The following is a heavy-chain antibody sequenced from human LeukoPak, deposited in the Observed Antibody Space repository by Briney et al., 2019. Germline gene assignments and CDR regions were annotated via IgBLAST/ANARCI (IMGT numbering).Heavy chain of an antibody. CDR3: ATVPCVISSCSPDNWFDP. D-gene: IGHD2-2*01. J-gene: IGHJ5*02. CDR1: GYTFTDYY. Sequence: ASXXVSCKASGYTFTDYYILWLRQAPGQGLEWVGWINPHSGGTNFAQRFQGRVTMTRDTSISTVYMELTRLTSDDTAVYYCATVPCVISSCSPDNWFDPWGQGTLVTVSS. CDR2: INPHSGGT. V-gene: IGHV1-2*02.